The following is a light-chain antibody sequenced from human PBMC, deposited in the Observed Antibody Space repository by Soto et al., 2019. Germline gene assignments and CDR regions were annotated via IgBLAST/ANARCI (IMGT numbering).Light chain of an antibody. J-gene: IGKJ2*01. CDR2: GAS. V-gene: IGKV3-15*01. CDR3: HQYNSWPYT. CDR1: RTIDTN. Sequence: EIVMTQSPATLSVSPGERVTLSCRASRTIDTNLAWYQQKPGQAPRFLIFGASTRATGIPARFSGSGSGTEFTLTISSLQSEDFAIYYCHQYNSWPYTFGQGTQLEV.